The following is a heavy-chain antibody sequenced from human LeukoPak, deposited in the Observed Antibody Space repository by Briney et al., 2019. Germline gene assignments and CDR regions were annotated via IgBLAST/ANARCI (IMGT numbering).Heavy chain of an antibody. Sequence: PGRSLRLSCAASGFTFSSYAMHWVRQAPGKGLEWVAVISYDGSNKYYADSVKGRFTISRDNSKNTLYLQMNSLRAEDTAVYYCAKYRVPYRRADAFDIWGQGTMVTVSS. CDR1: GFTFSSYA. V-gene: IGHV3-30*04. CDR3: AKYRVPYRRADAFDI. D-gene: IGHD1-14*01. J-gene: IGHJ3*02. CDR2: ISYDGSNK.